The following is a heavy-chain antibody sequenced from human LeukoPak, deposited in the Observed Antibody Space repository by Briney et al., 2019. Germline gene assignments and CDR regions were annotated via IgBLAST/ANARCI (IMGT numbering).Heavy chain of an antibody. CDR2: VDSRGNS. CDR3: AAGAPKFLHLIY. V-gene: IGHV4-59*01. Sequence: SETLSLTCAVSNSSISTYYWTWIRQAQGNGLEWIGYVDSRGNSNYNPSLKSRVTISLDSSRKQFSLRVTSVTAADTAVYYCAAGAPKFLHLIYWGQGTLVTVSS. CDR1: NSSISTYY. D-gene: IGHD3-10*01. J-gene: IGHJ4*02.